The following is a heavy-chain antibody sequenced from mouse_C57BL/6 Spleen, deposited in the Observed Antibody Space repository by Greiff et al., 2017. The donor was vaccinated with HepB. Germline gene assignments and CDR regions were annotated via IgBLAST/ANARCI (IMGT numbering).Heavy chain of an antibody. J-gene: IGHJ3*01. V-gene: IGHV1-15*01. CDR2: IDPETGGT. Sequence: QVHVKQSGAELVRPGASVTLSCKASGYTFTDYEMHWVKQTPVHGLEWIGAIDPETGGTAYNQKFKGKAILTADKSSSTAYMELRSLTSEDSAVYYCTRAGSNYGWFAYWGQGTLVTVSA. CDR1: GYTFTDYE. CDR3: TRAGSNYGWFAY. D-gene: IGHD2-5*01.